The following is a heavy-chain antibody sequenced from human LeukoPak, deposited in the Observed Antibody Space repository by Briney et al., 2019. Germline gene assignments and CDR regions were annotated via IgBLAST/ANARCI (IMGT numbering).Heavy chain of an antibody. CDR3: ARTPLVRYFDS. Sequence: GGSLRLSCAASGFTFSSYAMSWVRQARGKGLEWVSAVSGSAGTTYYADSVKGRFTISRDNSKDTLYLQMNSLRAEDTALYYCARTPLVRYFDSWGQGTLVTVSS. CDR2: VSGSAGTT. J-gene: IGHJ4*02. CDR1: GFTFSSYA. D-gene: IGHD2-2*01. V-gene: IGHV3-23*01.